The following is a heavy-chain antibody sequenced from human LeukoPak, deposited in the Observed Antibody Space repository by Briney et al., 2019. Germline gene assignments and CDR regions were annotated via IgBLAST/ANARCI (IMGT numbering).Heavy chain of an antibody. Sequence: RGSLRLSCAASGFTVSSNYMSWVRQAPGKGLEWVSVIYSGGSTYYADSVKGRFTISRDNSKNTLYLQMNSLRAEDTAVYYCARALPDYYYDSSGYYQYYFDYWGQGTLVTVSS. CDR1: GFTVSSNY. CDR2: IYSGGST. J-gene: IGHJ4*02. V-gene: IGHV3-53*01. D-gene: IGHD3-22*01. CDR3: ARALPDYYYDSSGYYQYYFDY.